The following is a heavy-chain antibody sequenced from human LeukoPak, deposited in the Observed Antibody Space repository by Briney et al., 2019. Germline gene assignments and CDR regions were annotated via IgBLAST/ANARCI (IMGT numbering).Heavy chain of an antibody. CDR3: ARVYSSGWYWDY. D-gene: IGHD6-19*01. J-gene: IGHJ4*02. Sequence: SETLSLTCTVSGGSISSGDYYWSWIGQPPGKGLEWIGYIYYSGSTYYNPSLKSRVTISVDTSKNQFSLKLSSVTAADTAVYYCARVYSSGWYWDYWGQGTLVTVSS. CDR1: GGSISSGDYY. V-gene: IGHV4-30-4*01. CDR2: IYYSGST.